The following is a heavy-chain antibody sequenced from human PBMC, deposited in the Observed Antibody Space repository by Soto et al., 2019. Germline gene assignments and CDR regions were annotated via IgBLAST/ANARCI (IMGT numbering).Heavy chain of an antibody. CDR3: ARGPYYYDSSGPWGYFDL. Sequence: SETLSLTCTVSGGSVSSSSYSWGWIRQSPGKVLEWIGTIYSSENTYYNPSLMSRVTISVDNAKNSLYLQMSSLRAEDTAVYYCARGPYYYDSSGPWGYFDLWGRGTLVTVSS. D-gene: IGHD3-22*01. CDR1: GGSVSSSSYS. CDR2: IYSSENT. V-gene: IGHV4-39*02. J-gene: IGHJ2*01.